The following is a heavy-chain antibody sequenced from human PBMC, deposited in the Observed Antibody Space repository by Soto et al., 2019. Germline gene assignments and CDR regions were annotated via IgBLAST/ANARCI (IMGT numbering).Heavy chain of an antibody. CDR2: IIPILGIA. D-gene: IGHD3-9*01. Sequence: QVQLVQSGAEVKKPGSSVKVSCKASGGTFSSYTISWVRQAPGQGLEWMGRIIPILGIANYAQKFQGRVTITADKSTITAYLELSSLRSEDTAVYYCAREAAYYDILTGFHYYGMDVWGQGTTVTVSS. V-gene: IGHV1-69*08. CDR3: AREAAYYDILTGFHYYGMDV. CDR1: GGTFSSYT. J-gene: IGHJ6*02.